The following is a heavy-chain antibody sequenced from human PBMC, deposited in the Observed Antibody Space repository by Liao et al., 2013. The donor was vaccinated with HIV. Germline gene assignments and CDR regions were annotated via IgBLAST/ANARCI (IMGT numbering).Heavy chain of an antibody. CDR1: GSSFRGYY. CDR3: ARGKVYYDTLTGYYKVGAFDV. Sequence: QVHLQQWGAGLLKPAETLSLTCAVDGSSFRGYYWTWIRQPPGKGLEWLGEVTHSGGTNHNPSLKSRLTISVDTSKNQVSLKLDSVTAADTAVYYCARGKVYYDTLTGYYKVGAFDVWGQGTKVTVSS. CDR2: VTHSGGT. J-gene: IGHJ3*01. D-gene: IGHD3-9*01. V-gene: IGHV4-34*01.